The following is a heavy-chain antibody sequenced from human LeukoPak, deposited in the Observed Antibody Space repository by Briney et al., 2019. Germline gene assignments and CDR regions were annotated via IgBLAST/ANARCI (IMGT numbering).Heavy chain of an antibody. Sequence: SETLSLTCAVYGGSFSGYYWSWIRQPPGKGLEWIGEINHSGSTNYNPSLKSRVTISVDTSKNQFSLKLSSVTAADTAVYYCARGIAATQYYYYYMDVWGKGTTVTVSS. D-gene: IGHD6-13*01. V-gene: IGHV4-34*01. J-gene: IGHJ6*03. CDR1: GGSFSGYY. CDR3: ARGIAATQYYYYYMDV. CDR2: INHSGST.